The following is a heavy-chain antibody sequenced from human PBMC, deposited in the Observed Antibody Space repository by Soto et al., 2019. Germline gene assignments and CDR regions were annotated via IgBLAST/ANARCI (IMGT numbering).Heavy chain of an antibody. CDR3: ARDRGSYNGIFDY. Sequence: EVQLVESGGGLVQPGGSRRLSCAVSGLTFSSSWMHWVRQAPGKGLVLVSRINVDGSATHYADSVQGRFTISRDNAKTSLSLPMTNLSAEDTAVYYCARDRGSYNGIFDYWGPGTLVTVSS. CDR1: GLTFSSSW. J-gene: IGHJ4*02. D-gene: IGHD2-15*01. CDR2: INVDGSAT. V-gene: IGHV3-74*01.